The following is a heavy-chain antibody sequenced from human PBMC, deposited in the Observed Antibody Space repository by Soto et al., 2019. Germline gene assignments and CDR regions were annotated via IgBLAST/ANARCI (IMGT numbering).Heavy chain of an antibody. V-gene: IGHV4-39*01. Sequence: SETLSLTCTVSGGSISSSSYYWGWIRQPPGKGLEWIGSIYYSGSTYYNPSLKSRVTISVDTSKNQFSLKLSSVTAADTTVYYCARRPPRPQRAFDIWGQGTMVTVSS. CDR1: GGSISSSSYY. J-gene: IGHJ3*02. CDR3: ARRPPRPQRAFDI. CDR2: IYYSGST. D-gene: IGHD6-6*01.